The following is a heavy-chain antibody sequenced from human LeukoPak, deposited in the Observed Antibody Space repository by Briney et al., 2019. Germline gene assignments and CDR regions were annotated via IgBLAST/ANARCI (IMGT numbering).Heavy chain of an antibody. CDR3: AREGGSCTSNSCSDYFDY. CDR2: ISGGGGST. V-gene: IGHV3-23*01. CDR1: GFTFAGHA. Sequence: PGGSLRLSCAGSGFTFAGHALTWVRQAPGKGLEWVSTISGGGGSTHYADSVKGRFTISRDNSKDTVFLQMNNLRVEDTAIYYCAREGGSCTSNSCSDYFDYWGQGTLVTVSS. J-gene: IGHJ4*02. D-gene: IGHD5-12*01.